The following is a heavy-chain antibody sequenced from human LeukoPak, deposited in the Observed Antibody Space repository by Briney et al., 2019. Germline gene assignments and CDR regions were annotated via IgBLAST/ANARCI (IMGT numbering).Heavy chain of an antibody. J-gene: IGHJ4*02. CDR1: GGSFSGYY. D-gene: IGHD5-24*01. CDR2: INHSGST. CDR3: ARIRLGLEMATIIRGGFDY. Sequence: SETLSLTCAVYGGSFSGYYWSWIRQPPGKGLEWIGEINHSGSTNYNPSLKSRVTISVDTSKNQFSLKLSSVTAADTAVYYCARIRLGLEMATIIRGGFDYWGQGTLVTVSS. V-gene: IGHV4-34*01.